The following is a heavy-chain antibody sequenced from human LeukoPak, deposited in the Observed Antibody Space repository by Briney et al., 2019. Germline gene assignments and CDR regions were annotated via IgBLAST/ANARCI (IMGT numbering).Heavy chain of an antibody. CDR2: INHSGST. CDR1: GGSFSGYY. CDR3: ARGPRGVMALDY. V-gene: IGHV4-34*01. D-gene: IGHD3-10*01. J-gene: IGHJ4*02. Sequence: SETLSLTCAVYGGSFSGYYWIWIRQPPGKGLEWIGEINHSGSTNYNPSLKSRVTISVDTSKNQFSLKLSSVTAADTAVYYCARGPRGVMALDYWGQGTLVTVSS.